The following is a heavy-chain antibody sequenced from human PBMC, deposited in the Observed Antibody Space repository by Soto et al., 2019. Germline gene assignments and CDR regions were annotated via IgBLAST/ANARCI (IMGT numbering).Heavy chain of an antibody. V-gene: IGHV1-46*01. Sequence: QVQLVQSGAEVKKPGASVKVSCRASGYTFTRYYMHWVRQAPGQGLEWMGIINPSGGSTSYAQKFQGRITMTRDTSTSTVYMDLSSLRLEDTAVYYCARADVETAMVFVYWGQGTLVTVSS. J-gene: IGHJ4*02. CDR2: INPSGGST. D-gene: IGHD5-18*01. CDR3: ARADVETAMVFVY. CDR1: GYTFTRYY.